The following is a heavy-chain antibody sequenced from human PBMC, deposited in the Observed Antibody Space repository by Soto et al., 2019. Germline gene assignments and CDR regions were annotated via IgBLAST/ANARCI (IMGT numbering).Heavy chain of an antibody. CDR2: IYHSGST. CDR1: GGSISSSNW. V-gene: IGHV4-4*02. Sequence: SETLSLTCAVSGGSISSSNWWSWVRQPPGKGLEWIGEIYHSGSTNYNPSLKSRVTISVDKSKNQFSLKLSSVTAADTAVYYCAGAVLITIFGVAYGMDVWGQGTTVTVSS. J-gene: IGHJ6*02. D-gene: IGHD3-3*01. CDR3: AGAVLITIFGVAYGMDV.